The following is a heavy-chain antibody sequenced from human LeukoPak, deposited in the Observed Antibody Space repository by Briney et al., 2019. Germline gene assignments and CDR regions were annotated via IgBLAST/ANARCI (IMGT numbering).Heavy chain of an antibody. CDR1: GGTFSSYA. CDR3: AREWFGEKWNFDY. CDR2: ISAYNGNT. V-gene: IGHV1-18*01. Sequence: ASVKVSCKASGGTFSSYAISWVRQAPGQGLEWMGWISAYNGNTNYAQKLQGRVTMTTDTSTSTAYMELRSLRSDDTAVYYCAREWFGEKWNFDYWGQGTLVTVSS. D-gene: IGHD3-10*01. J-gene: IGHJ4*02.